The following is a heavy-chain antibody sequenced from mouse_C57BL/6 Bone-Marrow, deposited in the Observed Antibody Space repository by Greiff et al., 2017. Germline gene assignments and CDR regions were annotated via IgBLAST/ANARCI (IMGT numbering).Heavy chain of an antibody. V-gene: IGHV1-76*01. J-gene: IGHJ2*01. CDR3: ARDYYGSSYY. D-gene: IGHD1-1*01. Sequence: QVQLQQSGAELVRPGASVKLSCKASGYTFTDYYINWVKQRPGQGLAWIARIYPGSGNTYYNEKFKGKATLTAEKSSSTAYMQLSSLTSEDSAVYFCARDYYGSSYYWGQGTTLTVSS. CDR1: GYTFTDYY. CDR2: IYPGSGNT.